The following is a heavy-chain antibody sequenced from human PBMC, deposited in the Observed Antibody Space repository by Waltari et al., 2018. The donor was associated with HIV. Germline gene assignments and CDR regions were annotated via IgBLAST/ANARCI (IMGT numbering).Heavy chain of an antibody. J-gene: IGHJ4*02. D-gene: IGHD2-2*01. CDR1: GFTFSSYA. CDR3: AKVSQGAVPAASFDS. V-gene: IGHV3-23*04. CDR2: ISGIGAST. Sequence: EVHLVESGGDLVQPGGSLRLSCAASGFTFSSYAMRWVRQPPGKGLEWVSSISGIGASTYYTDSVKGRFTISRDNSNNILFLQMNSLSAGDTALYYCAKVSQGAVPAASFDSWGQGTRVIVSS.